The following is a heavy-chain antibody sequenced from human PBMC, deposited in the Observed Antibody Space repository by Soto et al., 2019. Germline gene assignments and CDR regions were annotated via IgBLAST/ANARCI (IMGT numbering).Heavy chain of an antibody. CDR2: INPKSGGT. D-gene: IGHD2-8*01. CDR3: ARGDSTDCSNGVCSFFYNHDMDV. CDR1: GYSFTDYR. V-gene: IGHV1-2*04. Sequence: ASVKVSCKASGYSFTDYRIHWVRQAPGQGLEWLGRINPKSGGTSTAQKFQGWVTMTTDTSISTASMELARLTSDDTAIYYCARGDSTDCSNGVCSFFYNHDMDVWGQGTTVTVSS. J-gene: IGHJ6*02.